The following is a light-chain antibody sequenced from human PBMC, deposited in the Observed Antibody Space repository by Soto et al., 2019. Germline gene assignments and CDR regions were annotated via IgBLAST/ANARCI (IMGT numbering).Light chain of an antibody. CDR1: QSLLHSDGKTY. CDR3: QQYDSYSYT. CDR2: EVS. J-gene: IGKJ5*01. Sequence: DIVMTQTPLSLSVTPGQPASISCKSSQSLLHSDGKTYLYWYLQKPGQPPQLLIYEVSNRFSGVPDRFSGSGSGTEFTLTISSLQPDDFATYYCQQYDSYSYTFGQGTRLEIK. V-gene: IGKV2D-29*01.